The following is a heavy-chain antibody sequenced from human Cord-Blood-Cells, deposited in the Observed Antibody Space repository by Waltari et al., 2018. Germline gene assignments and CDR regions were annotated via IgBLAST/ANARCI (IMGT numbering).Heavy chain of an antibody. J-gene: IGHJ3*02. V-gene: IGHV2-26*01. CDR3: ARRLEDYDFWSGYYDAFDI. Sequence: QVTLKESGPVLVKPTETLTLTCTVSGFSLSNARMGVSWIRQPPGKALEWLAHIFSNDEKSYSTSLKSRLTISKATSKSQVVLPMTNMDPVDTATYYCARRLEDYDFWSGYYDAFDIWGQGTMVTVSS. CDR2: IFSNDEK. D-gene: IGHD3-3*01. CDR1: GFSLSNARMG.